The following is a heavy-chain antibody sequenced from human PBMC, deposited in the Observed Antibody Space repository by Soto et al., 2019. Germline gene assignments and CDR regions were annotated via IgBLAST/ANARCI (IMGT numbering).Heavy chain of an antibody. J-gene: IGHJ6*02. Sequence: RGESLKISCKGSGYSFTSYWISWVRQMPGKGLEWMGRIDPSDSYTNYSPSFQGHVTISADKSISTAYLQWSSLKASDTAMYYCARTGTGGTYSYYYAMDVWGQGTTVTVSS. CDR2: IDPSDSYT. D-gene: IGHD1-26*01. CDR1: GYSFTSYW. CDR3: ARTGTGGTYSYYYAMDV. V-gene: IGHV5-10-1*01.